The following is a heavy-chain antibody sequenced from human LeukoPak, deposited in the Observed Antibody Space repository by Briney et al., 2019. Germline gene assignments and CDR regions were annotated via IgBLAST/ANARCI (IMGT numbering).Heavy chain of an antibody. D-gene: IGHD3-22*01. CDR3: ARDGDYYYDSSGFPPPMYYFDY. V-gene: IGHV3-21*01. J-gene: IGHJ4*02. CDR2: ISNNSTFR. Sequence: GGSLRLSCAASGFTFSTYSMNWVRQAPGKGLEWVACISNNSTFRYQSDSVKGRFTISRDNAKNSVFLQMNSLRAEDTAVYYCARDGDYYYDSSGFPPPMYYFDYWGPGALVTVSS. CDR1: GFTFSTYS.